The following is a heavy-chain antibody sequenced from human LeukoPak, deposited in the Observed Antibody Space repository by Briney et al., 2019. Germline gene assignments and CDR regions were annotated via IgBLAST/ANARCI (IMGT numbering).Heavy chain of an antibody. Sequence: SVKVSCKASGGTFSSYAISWVRQAPGQGLEWMGRIIPIFGIANYAQKFQGGVTITADKSTSTAYMELSSLRSEDTAVYYCASSGGYCSGGSCYSHYWGQGTLVTVSS. V-gene: IGHV1-69*04. D-gene: IGHD2-15*01. CDR3: ASSGGYCSGGSCYSHY. J-gene: IGHJ4*02. CDR1: GGTFSSYA. CDR2: IIPIFGIA.